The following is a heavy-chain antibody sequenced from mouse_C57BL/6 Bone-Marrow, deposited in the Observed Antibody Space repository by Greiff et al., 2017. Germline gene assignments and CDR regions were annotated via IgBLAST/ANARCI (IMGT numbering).Heavy chain of an antibody. D-gene: IGHD1-1*01. V-gene: IGHV14-4*01. J-gene: IGHJ3*01. Sequence: VQLQQSGAELVRPGASVKLSCTASGFNIKDDYMHWVKQRPEQGLEWIGWVDPENGDTENASNFQGKATITADKSSNTAYLQLSSLTSEDTAVYYCTTRVFYYDGSSSWFAYWGQGTLVTVSA. CDR2: VDPENGDT. CDR1: GFNIKDDY. CDR3: TTRVFYYDGSSSWFAY.